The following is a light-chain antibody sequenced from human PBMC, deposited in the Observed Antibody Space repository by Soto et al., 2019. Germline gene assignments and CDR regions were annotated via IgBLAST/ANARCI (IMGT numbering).Light chain of an antibody. CDR3: QQYGFSYRA. J-gene: IGKJ1*01. Sequence: EILLAQSPGTPSSSPGERVTLSCRASQSVSSTYLSWYQLKPGQAPRLLIYGASTRATGIPDRFSGSGSGTDFTLTISRLEPEDFAVYYCQQYGFSYRAFGQGTKV. CDR2: GAS. V-gene: IGKV3-20*01. CDR1: QSVSSTY.